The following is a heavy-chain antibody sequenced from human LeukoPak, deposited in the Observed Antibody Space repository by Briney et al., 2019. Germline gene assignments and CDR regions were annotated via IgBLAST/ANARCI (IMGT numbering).Heavy chain of an antibody. V-gene: IGHV3-15*01. CDR3: TLRSSI. CDR1: GVTFSDRW. Sequence: GGSLRLSCVVAGVTFSDRWMSWVRQAPGKGLEWVGRIHTNVDGGAIDYAAPVKGRFIISRDDSQNTLYLQMNNLKTEDTAMYYCTLRSSIWCQGTLVTVSS. J-gene: IGHJ4*02. CDR2: IHTNVDGGAI. D-gene: IGHD3-3*02.